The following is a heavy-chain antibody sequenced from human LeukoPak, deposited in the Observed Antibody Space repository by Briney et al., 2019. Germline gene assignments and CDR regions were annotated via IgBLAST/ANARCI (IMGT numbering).Heavy chain of an antibody. Sequence: SETLSLTCTVSGDSISSSSYYWGWIRQPPGKGLEWIGSIYYSGSTYYNPSLKSRVTISVDTSKNQFSLRLSSVTAAGTAVYYCARHINIAMAGLGVHNWFDPWGQGTLVTVSS. CDR2: IYYSGST. CDR3: ARHINIAMAGLGVHNWFDP. D-gene: IGHD6-19*01. V-gene: IGHV4-39*01. J-gene: IGHJ5*02. CDR1: GDSISSSSYY.